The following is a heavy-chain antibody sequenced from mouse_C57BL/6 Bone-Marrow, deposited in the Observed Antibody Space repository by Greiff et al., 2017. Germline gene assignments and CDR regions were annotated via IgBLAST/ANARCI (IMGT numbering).Heavy chain of an antibody. J-gene: IGHJ2*01. V-gene: IGHV1-69*01. D-gene: IGHD1-1*02. Sequence: VQLQQPGAELVMPGASVKLSCKASGYTFTSYWMHWVKQRPGQGLEWIGEIDPADSYTNYNQKFKGKSTLTVDKSSSTAYMQLSSLTSEDTAVYYCARGVDFDYWGQGTTLTVSS. CDR2: IDPADSYT. CDR3: ARGVDFDY. CDR1: GYTFTSYW.